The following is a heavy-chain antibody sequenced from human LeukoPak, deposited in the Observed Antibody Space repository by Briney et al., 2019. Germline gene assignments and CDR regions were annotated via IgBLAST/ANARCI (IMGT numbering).Heavy chain of an antibody. D-gene: IGHD3-22*01. Sequence: SETLSLTCTVSGGSISSSNYYWGWIRQPPGKGLEWVGSFYYSGSTYYKSSLKSRLTISADTSKNQFSLKLSSVTAADTAVYFCARASSIYYDRSGLGWFDPWGQGTLVTVSS. CDR3: ARASSIYYDRSGLGWFDP. J-gene: IGHJ5*02. CDR2: FYYSGST. V-gene: IGHV4-39*07. CDR1: GGSISSSNYY.